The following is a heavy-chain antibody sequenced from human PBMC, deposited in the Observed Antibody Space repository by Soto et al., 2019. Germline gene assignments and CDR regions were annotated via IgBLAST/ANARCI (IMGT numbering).Heavy chain of an antibody. Sequence: GGSLRLSCAASGFTFSSNYMSWVRQAPGKGLEWVSVIYSGGSTYYAESVKGRFSISRDNSKNTLYLQMNSLRAEDTAVYYCASDRGVVVPAANVIADYYYYYYMDVWGKGTTVTVSS. J-gene: IGHJ6*03. CDR3: ASDRGVVVPAANVIADYYYYYYMDV. CDR1: GFTFSSNY. V-gene: IGHV3-66*01. D-gene: IGHD2-2*01. CDR2: IYSGGST.